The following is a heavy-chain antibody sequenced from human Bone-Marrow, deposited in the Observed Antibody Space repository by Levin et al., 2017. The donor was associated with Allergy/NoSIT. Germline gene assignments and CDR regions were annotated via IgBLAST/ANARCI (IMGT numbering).Heavy chain of an antibody. CDR2: VYYSGST. V-gene: IGHV4-39*07. D-gene: IGHD5-24*01. CDR3: ARGRDGYKSHFDY. CDR1: GDSVRSNNFF. J-gene: IGHJ4*02. Sequence: PSETLSLTCTVSGDSVRSNNFFRGWIRQPPGKGLQWIGYVYYSGSTFFTPSLESRVSMSVDTSNNLFSLNLNSVTAADTAVYYCARGRDGYKSHFDYWGQGTLVTVSS.